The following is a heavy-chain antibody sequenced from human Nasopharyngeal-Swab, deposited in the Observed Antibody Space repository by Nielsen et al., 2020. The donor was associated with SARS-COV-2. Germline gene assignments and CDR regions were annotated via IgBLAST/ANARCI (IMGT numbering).Heavy chain of an antibody. Sequence: SVKVSCKASGYTFTSYAISWVRQAPGQGLEWMGGIIPIFGTANYAQKFQGRVTITADESTSTAYMELSSLRSEDTAVYYCARDRYDILTGYYPPPYYGMDVWGQGTTVTVSS. CDR2: IIPIFGTA. CDR1: GYTFTSYA. V-gene: IGHV1-69*13. J-gene: IGHJ6*02. CDR3: ARDRYDILTGYYPPPYYGMDV. D-gene: IGHD3-9*01.